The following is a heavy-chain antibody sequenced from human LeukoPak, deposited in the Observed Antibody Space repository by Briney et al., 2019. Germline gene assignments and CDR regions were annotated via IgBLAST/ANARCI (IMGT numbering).Heavy chain of an antibody. V-gene: IGHV1-24*01. CDR3: ATRVFVVGATCLFDY. CDR2: FDPEDGQT. J-gene: IGHJ4*02. CDR1: GYTLTELS. Sequence: ASVKVSCKVSGYTLTELSMHWVRPAPGKGLEWMGGFDPEDGQTIYAQKFQGRVTMTEDTSTDTAYMELSSLRSEDTAVYYCATRVFVVGATCLFDYWGQGTLVTVSS. D-gene: IGHD1-26*01.